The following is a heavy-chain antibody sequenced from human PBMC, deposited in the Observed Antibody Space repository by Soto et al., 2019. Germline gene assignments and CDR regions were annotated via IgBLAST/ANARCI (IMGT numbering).Heavy chain of an antibody. CDR3: ARWDGSYHGMDV. D-gene: IGHD1-26*01. J-gene: IGHJ6*02. CDR2: IWYGGSNK. Sequence: PGGSLRLSCAASGFTFSSYGMHWVRQAPGKGLEWVAVIWYGGSNKYYADSVKGRFTISRDNSKNTLYLQMNSLRAEDTAVYYCARWDGSYHGMDVWGQGTTVTVSS. CDR1: GFTFSSYG. V-gene: IGHV3-33*01.